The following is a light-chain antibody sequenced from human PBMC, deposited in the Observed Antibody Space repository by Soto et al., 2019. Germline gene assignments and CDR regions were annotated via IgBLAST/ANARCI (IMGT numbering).Light chain of an antibody. Sequence: QSALTQPASVSGSPGQSITISCTGTSSDVGSYNYVSWYQQHPGKAPKLIIYGVSNRPSGVPDRFSGSKSGTSASLAISGLQSEDEADYYCEAWDDSLNGPVFGGGTQLTVL. CDR3: EAWDDSLNGPV. J-gene: IGLJ3*02. CDR1: SSDVGSYNY. CDR2: GVS. V-gene: IGLV2-14*01.